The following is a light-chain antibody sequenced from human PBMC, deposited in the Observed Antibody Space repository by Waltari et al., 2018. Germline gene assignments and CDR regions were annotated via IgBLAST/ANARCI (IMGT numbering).Light chain of an antibody. V-gene: IGKV2-28*01. CDR1: QSLLNINGHNY. Sequence: DIVLTQSPLSLPVTPGEPASLSCRPRQSLLNINGHNYLDWYLQKPGQSPQLLIYLGSNRASGVPDRFSGSGSGSDFTLKISRVEAEDVGVYYCMQVLQTPATFGGGTKVEIK. J-gene: IGKJ4*01. CDR2: LGS. CDR3: MQVLQTPAT.